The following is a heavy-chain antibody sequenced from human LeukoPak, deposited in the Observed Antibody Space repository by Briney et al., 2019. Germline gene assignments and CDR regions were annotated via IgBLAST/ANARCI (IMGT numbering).Heavy chain of an antibody. Sequence: ASVTVSCKASGYTFIIHYLQWVRQAPGQGFEWMGIINPSGGSTNYAQKFQGRVTMTRDTSTRTIYMELSSLRSEDTAVYYCARWVGGPAGINYYGMDVWGQGTTVTVSS. CDR1: GYTFIIHY. CDR3: ARWVGGPAGINYYGMDV. D-gene: IGHD2-2*01. V-gene: IGHV1-46*01. J-gene: IGHJ6*02. CDR2: INPSGGST.